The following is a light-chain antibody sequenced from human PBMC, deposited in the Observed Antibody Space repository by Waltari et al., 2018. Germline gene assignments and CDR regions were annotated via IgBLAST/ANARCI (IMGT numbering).Light chain of an antibody. CDR1: TSNIGRNY. V-gene: IGLV1-47*01. CDR2: RNN. J-gene: IGLJ3*02. Sequence: QSVLTQPPSASGTPGQRVTISCSGGTSNIGRNYVYWYQQFPGTAPKLLVYRNNERPSGVPDRISGSKSGTSASLASSGLRSEDEADYYCATWDGSLTAWVFGGGTKLTVL. CDR3: ATWDGSLTAWV.